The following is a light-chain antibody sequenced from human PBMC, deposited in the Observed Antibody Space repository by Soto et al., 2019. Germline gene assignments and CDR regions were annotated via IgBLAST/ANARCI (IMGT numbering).Light chain of an antibody. CDR3: QHTRT. V-gene: IGKV1-5*01. CDR1: QNINNW. J-gene: IGKJ3*01. CDR2: DAS. Sequence: DFQMTQSPSTLSASVGDRVTITCRASQNINNWVAWYQQKPGKAPKFLIYDASTLQRGVSSRFSGSGFGTEFSLTINSLQPDDSGSYYCQHTRTFCPGTKVDLK.